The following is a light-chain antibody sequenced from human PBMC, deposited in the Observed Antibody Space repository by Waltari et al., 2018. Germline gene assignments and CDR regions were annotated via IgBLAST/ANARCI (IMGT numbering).Light chain of an antibody. CDR1: QSVSSY. Sequence: EIVLTQSPATLSLSPGERATLSCRASQSVSSYLAWYQQKPGQAPRLLIYDASNRATCIPARFSGSGSGTDFTLTISSLEPEDFAVYYRQQRSNWPPLTFGGGTKVEIK. V-gene: IGKV3-11*01. CDR2: DAS. CDR3: QQRSNWPPLT. J-gene: IGKJ4*01.